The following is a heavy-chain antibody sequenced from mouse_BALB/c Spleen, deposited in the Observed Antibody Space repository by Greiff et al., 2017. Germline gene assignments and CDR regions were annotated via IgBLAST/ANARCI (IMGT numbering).Heavy chain of an antibody. CDR1: GFTFSSYA. CDR3: AREGWDY. V-gene: IGHV5-9-4*01. J-gene: IGHJ2*01. CDR2: ISSGGSYT. Sequence: EVQRVESGGGLVKPGGSLKLSCAASGFTFSSYAMSWVRQSPEKRLEWVAEISSGGSYTYYPDTVTGRFTISRDNAKNTLYLEMSSLRSEDTAMYYCAREGWDYWGQGTTLTVSS. D-gene: IGHD1-1*02.